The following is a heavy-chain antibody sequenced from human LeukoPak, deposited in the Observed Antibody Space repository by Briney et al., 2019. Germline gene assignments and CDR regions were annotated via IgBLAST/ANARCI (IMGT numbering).Heavy chain of an antibody. CDR1: GYTFTGYY. V-gene: IGHV1-2*02. D-gene: IGHD3-22*01. CDR3: ARRGRITMIV. J-gene: IGHJ4*02. CDR2: INPNSGGT. Sequence: ASVKVSCKASGYTFTGYYMHWVRQAPGQGLEWLGWINPNSGGTNYAQKFQGRVTMTRDTTISTAYMELSSLRSEDTAVYYCARRGRITMIVWGQGTLVTVSS.